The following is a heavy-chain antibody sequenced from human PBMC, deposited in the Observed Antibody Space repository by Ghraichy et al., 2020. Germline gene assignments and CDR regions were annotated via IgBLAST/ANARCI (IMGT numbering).Heavy chain of an antibody. V-gene: IGHV1-46*01. D-gene: IGHD4-11*01. CDR2: INPSDHSP. Sequence: ASVKVSCKASGYTFTSYFIHWVRQAPGQGLEWMGIINPSDHSPSYAQKFQDRVNMATDTSTSTVYMELSSLRSEDTAIYYCARDLIVTRGQYYYYGMDVWCQGTTVTVSS. J-gene: IGHJ6*02. CDR1: GYTFTSYF. CDR3: ARDLIVTRGQYYYYGMDV.